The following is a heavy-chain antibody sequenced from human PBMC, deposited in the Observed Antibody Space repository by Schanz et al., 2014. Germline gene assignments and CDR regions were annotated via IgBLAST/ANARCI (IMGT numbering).Heavy chain of an antibody. CDR3: AREVGLYDRGWFDP. V-gene: IGHV1-3*01. J-gene: IGHJ5*02. D-gene: IGHD3-22*01. CDR2: INAANGNT. Sequence: QVQLVQSGAEVRKPGASVKVSCKASGYTFVSYSMHWVRQAPGQGLEWMGWINAANGNTRYSQKFQGRVTITRDTSASTAYMELSSLRSEDTAVYYCAREVGLYDRGWFDPWGQGTLVTVSS. CDR1: GYTFVSYS.